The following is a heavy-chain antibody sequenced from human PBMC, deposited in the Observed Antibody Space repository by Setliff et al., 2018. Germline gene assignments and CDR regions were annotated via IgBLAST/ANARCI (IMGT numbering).Heavy chain of an antibody. V-gene: IGHV3-30*02. CDR3: VRAGLPYAFDV. J-gene: IGHJ3*01. CDR1: GFTFNSYG. Sequence: GGSLRLSCQASGFTFNSYGMHWVRQAPGKGLEWVSFVRYDGVNKYYSESVKGRFAISRDNARSSLSLQMSSLRAEDTAVYYCVRAGLPYAFDVWGQGTMVTVSS. CDR2: VRYDGVNK. D-gene: IGHD2-21*02.